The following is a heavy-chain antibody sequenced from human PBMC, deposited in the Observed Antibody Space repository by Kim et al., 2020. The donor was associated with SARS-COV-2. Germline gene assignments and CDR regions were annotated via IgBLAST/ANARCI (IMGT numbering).Heavy chain of an antibody. CDR2: ISSSSSTI. D-gene: IGHD3-16*02. CDR1: GFTFSSYS. V-gene: IGHV3-48*04. CDR3: AREGLSGYDY. J-gene: IGHJ4*02. Sequence: GGSLRLSCAASGFTFSSYSMNWVRQAPGKGLEWVSYISSSSSTIYYADSVKGRFTISRDNAKNSLYLQMNSLRAEDTAVYYCAREGLSGYDYWGQGSLVTV.